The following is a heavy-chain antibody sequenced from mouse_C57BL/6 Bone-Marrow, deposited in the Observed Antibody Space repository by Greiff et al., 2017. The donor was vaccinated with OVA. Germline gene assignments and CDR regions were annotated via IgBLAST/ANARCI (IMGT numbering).Heavy chain of an antibody. J-gene: IGHJ3*01. CDR3: AGVFYYDYDKGFAY. CDR1: GFPITSGYY. Sequence: VHLVESGPGLVKPSQSLFLTCSITGFPITSGYYWIWIRQSPGKPLEWMGYITHSGETFYNPSLQSPISITRETSKNQFFLQLNSVTTEDTAMYYCAGVFYYDYDKGFAYWGQGTLVTVSA. CDR2: ITHSGET. V-gene: IGHV12-3*01. D-gene: IGHD2-4*01.